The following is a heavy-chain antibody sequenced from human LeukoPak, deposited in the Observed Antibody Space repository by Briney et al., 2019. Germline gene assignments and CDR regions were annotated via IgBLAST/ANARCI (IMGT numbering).Heavy chain of an antibody. D-gene: IGHD3-3*01. CDR1: GGTFSSYA. CDR2: IVPIFGTA. Sequence: ASVKVSCKASGGTFSSYAISWVRQAPGQGLEWMGGIVPIFGTANYAQKFQGRVTITTDESTSTAYMELSSLRSEDTAVYYCVYYDFWSGYYTFDYWGQGTLVTVSS. CDR3: VYYDFWSGYYTFDY. J-gene: IGHJ4*02. V-gene: IGHV1-69*05.